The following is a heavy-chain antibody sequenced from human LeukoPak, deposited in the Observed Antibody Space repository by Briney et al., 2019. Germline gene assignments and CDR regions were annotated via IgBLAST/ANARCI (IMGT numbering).Heavy chain of an antibody. CDR1: GFTFSSYW. J-gene: IGHJ6*02. D-gene: IGHD2-21*01. CDR3: ARDRVLGGGDFIRGMDV. Sequence: GGSLRLSCAASGFTFSSYWMHWVRQAPGKGLVWVSRIKTDGTTTTYADSVKGRFTISRDNAKNTVYLQMNSLRAEDTAVYYCARDRVLGGGDFIRGMDVWGQGTTVTVSS. CDR2: IKTDGTTT. V-gene: IGHV3-74*01.